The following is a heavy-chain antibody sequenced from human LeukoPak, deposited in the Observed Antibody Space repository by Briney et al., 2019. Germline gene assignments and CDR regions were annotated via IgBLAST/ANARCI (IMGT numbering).Heavy chain of an antibody. Sequence: GGSLRLSCAASGFTFSSYSMTWVRQAPGKGLEWVSYISSSSSTIYYADSVKGRFTISRDNAKNSLYLQMNSLRDEDTAVYYCARDHRSIAVAGWFDTWGQGTLVTVSS. CDR1: GFTFSSYS. D-gene: IGHD6-19*01. CDR3: ARDHRSIAVAGWFDT. V-gene: IGHV3-48*02. J-gene: IGHJ5*02. CDR2: ISSSSSTI.